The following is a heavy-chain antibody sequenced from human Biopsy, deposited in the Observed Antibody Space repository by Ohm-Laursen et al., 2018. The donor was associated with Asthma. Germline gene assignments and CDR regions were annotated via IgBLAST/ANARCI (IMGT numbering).Heavy chain of an antibody. J-gene: IGHJ6*02. CDR1: GYTFNSAG. V-gene: IGHV1-18*01. Sequence: ASVKVSCKTSGYTFNSAGITWVRQAPGQGLEWMGWISVYNGNTKVAQKLRDRVTMITDTSTSTAYMELRSLRSDDTAVYFCARAVDYSHYYGIDVWGQGTAVTVS. D-gene: IGHD3-10*01. CDR2: ISVYNGNT. CDR3: ARAVDYSHYYGIDV.